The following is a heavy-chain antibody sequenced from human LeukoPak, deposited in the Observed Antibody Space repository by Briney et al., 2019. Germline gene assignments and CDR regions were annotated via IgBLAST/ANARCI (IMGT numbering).Heavy chain of an antibody. J-gene: IGHJ4*02. V-gene: IGHV3-9*01. D-gene: IGHD5-12*01. CDR2: ISWNSGSI. CDR3: ARDFSGYSDYH. CDR1: GFTFDDYA. Sequence: GGSLRLSCAASGFTFDDYAMHWVRQAPGKGLEWVSGISWNSGSIGYADSVKGRFTISRDNSKNTLYLQMNSLRAEDTAVYYCARDFSGYSDYHWGQGTLVTVSS.